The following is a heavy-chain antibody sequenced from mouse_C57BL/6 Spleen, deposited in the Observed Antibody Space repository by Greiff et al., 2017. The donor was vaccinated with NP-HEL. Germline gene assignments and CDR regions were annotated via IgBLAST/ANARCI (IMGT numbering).Heavy chain of an antibody. CDR1: GYTFTSSW. Sequence: QVQLQQPGAELVMPGASVKLSCKASGYTFTSSWMHWVKQRPGQGLEWIGEIDPSDSYTNYNQKFKGKSTLTVDKSSSTAYMQLSSLTSEDSAVYYCARRLVLTGSIDYWGQGTTLTVSS. CDR3: ARRLVLTGSIDY. V-gene: IGHV1-69*01. D-gene: IGHD4-1*01. CDR2: IDPSDSYT. J-gene: IGHJ2*01.